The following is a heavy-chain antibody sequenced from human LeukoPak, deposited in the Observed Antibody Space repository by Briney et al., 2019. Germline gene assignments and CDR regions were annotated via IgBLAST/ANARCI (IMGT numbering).Heavy chain of an antibody. V-gene: IGHV4-59*08. CDR1: GGSISNYY. CDR3: ARMGTTVTSD. D-gene: IGHD4-17*01. CDR2: IYHSGST. Sequence: PSETLSLTCTVSGGSISNYYWSWIRQPPGRGLEWIGYIYHSGSTNYNPSLKSRVTISVDTSKNQFSLKLNSVTAADTAVYYCARMGTTVTSDWGQGTLVTVSS. J-gene: IGHJ4*02.